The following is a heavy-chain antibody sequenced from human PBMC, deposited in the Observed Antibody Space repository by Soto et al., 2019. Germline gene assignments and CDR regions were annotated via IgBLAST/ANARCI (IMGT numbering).Heavy chain of an antibody. V-gene: IGHV4-39*01. CDR1: GGSISSSSYY. CDR2: IYYSGST. J-gene: IGHJ6*02. Sequence: QLQLQESGPGLVKPSETLSLTCTVSGGSISSSSYYWGWIRQPPGKGLEWIGSIYYSGSTYYNPSLKSRATISVETSKNQFSLKLSSVTPADTAVYYCASQAGFYYYSGMAVWGQGTTVTVSS. CDR3: ASQAGFYYYSGMAV. D-gene: IGHD6-19*01.